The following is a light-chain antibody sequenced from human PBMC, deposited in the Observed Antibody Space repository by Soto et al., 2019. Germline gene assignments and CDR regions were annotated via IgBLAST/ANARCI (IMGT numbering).Light chain of an antibody. CDR2: EVS. Sequence: QSVLTQPTSVSGSPGQSITISCTGTSSDVGSYNFVSWYQQHPGKGPKLMIYEVSKRPSGVSNRFSGSKSGNTASLTISGLQAEDEADYYCSSYAGSSTCPYVFGTGTKVTVL. V-gene: IGLV2-23*02. J-gene: IGLJ1*01. CDR3: SSYAGSSTCPYV. CDR1: SSDVGSYNF.